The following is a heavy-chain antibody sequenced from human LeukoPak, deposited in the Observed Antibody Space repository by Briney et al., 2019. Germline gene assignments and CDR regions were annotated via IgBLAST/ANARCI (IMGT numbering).Heavy chain of an antibody. CDR1: GFTFSSYA. CDR2: ISSGDNT. Sequence: PGGSLRLSCAASGFTFSSYAMSWVRQAPGKGLEWVSAISSGDNTYYTDSGKGRFTISRDNSKSTLYLQMNSLRGEDTAIYYCARDWYFDLWGRGTLVTVSS. V-gene: IGHV3-23*01. CDR3: ARDWYFDL. J-gene: IGHJ2*01.